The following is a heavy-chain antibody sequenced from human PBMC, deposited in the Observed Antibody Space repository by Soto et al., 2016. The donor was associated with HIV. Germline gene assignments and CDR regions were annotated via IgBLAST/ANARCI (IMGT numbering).Heavy chain of an antibody. CDR1: GFTVSNNY. Sequence: EVQLVESGGDLVQPGGSLKLSCAASGFTVSNNYMSWVRQAPGKGLEWVSVIYSGGDTYYADSVNDRFTISRDNSHNTLYLQMNRLRAEDTAMYYCARGGLGGFAGHFDYWGQGALVIVSS. CDR3: ARGGLGGFAGHFDY. CDR2: IYSGGDT. D-gene: IGHD3-16*01. V-gene: IGHV3-66*01. J-gene: IGHJ4*02.